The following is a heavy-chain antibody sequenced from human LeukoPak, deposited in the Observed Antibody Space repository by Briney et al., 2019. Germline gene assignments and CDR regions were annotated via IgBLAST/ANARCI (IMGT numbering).Heavy chain of an antibody. Sequence: RGSPTLSCAPSGFTLNSNYMSWLRQAPGKGLEWVSVIYRGGSTYYPDSVKGSFTISRDNSKNTLYLPMNSLRAEDTAVYYCARAHSSSWYGWYFDHWGRGTLVTVSS. CDR1: GFTLNSNY. D-gene: IGHD6-13*01. CDR2: IYRGGST. CDR3: ARAHSSSWYGWYFDH. J-gene: IGHJ2*01. V-gene: IGHV3-66*01.